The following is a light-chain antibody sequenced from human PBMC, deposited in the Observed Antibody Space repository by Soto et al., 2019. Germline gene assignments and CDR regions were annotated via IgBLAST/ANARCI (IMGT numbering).Light chain of an antibody. CDR2: DVS. CDR1: SSDVDRYNY. V-gene: IGLV2-11*01. CDR3: CSYAVTNTWV. Sequence: QLVLTQPRSVSGSPGQSVTISCTGTSSDVDRYNYVSWYQQHPSKAPKLMIYDVSKRPSGVPDRFSGSKSGNTASLTISGLQAEDEADYYCCSYAVTNTWVFGGGTKLTV. J-gene: IGLJ3*02.